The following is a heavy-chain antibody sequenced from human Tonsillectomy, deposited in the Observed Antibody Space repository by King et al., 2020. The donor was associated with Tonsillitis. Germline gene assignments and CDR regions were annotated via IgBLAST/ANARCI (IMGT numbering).Heavy chain of an antibody. D-gene: IGHD5-24*01. J-gene: IGHJ4*02. V-gene: IGHV4-59*01. Sequence: VQLQESGPGLVKSSETLSLTCTVSGGSISSYYWNWIRQPPGKGLEWIGYIYYSGSTNYNPSLKSRVTISVDTSKRQFSLTVSSVTAAHTAVYYCARAVGYNFGTWHYFDYWGQGTLVTVSS. CDR2: IYYSGST. CDR1: GGSISSYY. CDR3: ARAVGYNFGTWHYFDY.